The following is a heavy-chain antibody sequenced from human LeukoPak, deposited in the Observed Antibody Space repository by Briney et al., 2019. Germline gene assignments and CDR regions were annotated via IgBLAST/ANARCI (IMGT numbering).Heavy chain of an antibody. CDR1: GYTFTTYG. Sequence: ASVKVSCKASGYTFTTYGISWVRQAPGQGLEWMGWISAYNGNTNYAQKLQGRVTMTTDTSTSTAYMELRSLRSDDTAVYYCARARGYYYGSGSYRWFDPWGQGTLVTVSS. D-gene: IGHD3-10*01. J-gene: IGHJ5*02. V-gene: IGHV1-18*01. CDR2: ISAYNGNT. CDR3: ARARGYYYGSGSYRWFDP.